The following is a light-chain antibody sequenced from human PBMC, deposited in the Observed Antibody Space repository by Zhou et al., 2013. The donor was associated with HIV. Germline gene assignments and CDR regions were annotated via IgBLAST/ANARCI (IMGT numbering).Light chain of an antibody. Sequence: DIQMTQSPSSLSASVGDRVSITCRASQSISNYLNWYQQKPGKAPKLLIYKASDLESGVPSRFSGGGSGTEFTLTISSLQPDDFATYYCQQYNSYSLWMFGQGTKVEIK. CDR3: QQYNSYSLWM. CDR2: KAS. J-gene: IGKJ1*01. V-gene: IGKV1-5*03. CDR1: QSISNY.